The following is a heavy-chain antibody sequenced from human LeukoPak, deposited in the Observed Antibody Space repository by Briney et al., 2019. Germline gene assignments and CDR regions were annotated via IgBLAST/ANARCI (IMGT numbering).Heavy chain of an antibody. CDR1: GYTFSSYY. V-gene: IGHV1-46*01. J-gene: IGHJ4*02. CDR2: INPSGGST. CDR3: ARASGAGGMLYGPDY. D-gene: IGHD2-8*01. Sequence: ASVTVSCKASGYTFSSYYMHWVRQAPGQGLEWMGLINPSGGSTSYAQKFQGRVTMTRDTSTSTVYMELSSLRPEDTAVYYCARASGAGGMLYGPDYWGQGTLVTVSS.